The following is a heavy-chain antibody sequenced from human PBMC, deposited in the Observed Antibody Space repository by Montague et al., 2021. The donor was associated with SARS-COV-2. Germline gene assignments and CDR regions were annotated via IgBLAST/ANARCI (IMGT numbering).Heavy chain of an antibody. J-gene: IGHJ6*02. V-gene: IGHV3-21*01. CDR2: ISSSSSYI. D-gene: IGHD3-10*01. CDR3: ARDPLDYGLWSSGSYYNAYYYYYGMDV. Sequence: SLRLSCAASGFTFSSYSMNWVRQAPGKGLEWVSSISSSSSYIYYADSVKGRFTISRDNAKIPLYLQMNSLRAEDTAVYYCARDPLDYGLWSSGSYYNAYYYYYGMDVWGQGTTVTVSS. CDR1: GFTFSSYS.